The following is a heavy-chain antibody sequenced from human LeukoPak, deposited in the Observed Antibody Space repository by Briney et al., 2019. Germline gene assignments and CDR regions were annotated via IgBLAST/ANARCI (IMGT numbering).Heavy chain of an antibody. J-gene: IGHJ4*02. CDR3: ARAGFGELGYFDY. Sequence: SQTLSLTCTVSGGSISSGDYYWSWIRQPPGKGLEWIGYIYYSGSTYYNPSLKSRVTISVDTSKNQLSLKLSSVTAADTAVYYCARAGFGELGYFDYWGQGTLVTVSS. CDR1: GGSISSGDYY. D-gene: IGHD3-10*01. CDR2: IYYSGST. V-gene: IGHV4-30-4*01.